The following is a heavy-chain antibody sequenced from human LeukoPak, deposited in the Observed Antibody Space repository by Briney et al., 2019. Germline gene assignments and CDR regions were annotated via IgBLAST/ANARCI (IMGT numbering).Heavy chain of an antibody. D-gene: IGHD6-13*01. Sequence: PSETLSLTCTVSGDSISTYYYSWIRQPPGKGLEWIGYIYYSGSTNYNPSLKSRVTISIDTSKNQVSLKLNSVTAADTAVYYCARGGHSSTYYYYYGMDVWGQGTTVTVSS. V-gene: IGHV4-59*01. CDR1: GDSISTYY. CDR3: ARGGHSSTYYYYYGMDV. J-gene: IGHJ6*02. CDR2: IYYSGST.